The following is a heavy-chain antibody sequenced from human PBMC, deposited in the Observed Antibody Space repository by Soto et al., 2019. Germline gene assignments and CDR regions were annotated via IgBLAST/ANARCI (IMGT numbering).Heavy chain of an antibody. CDR2: IYYSGGT. V-gene: IGHV4-39*01. Sequence: PSETLSLTCTVSGGSISSSSYYWGWIRQPPGKGLEWIGSIYYSGGTYYNPSLKSRVTISVDTSKNQFSLKLSSVTAADTAVYYCASRETAGDYWGQGTLVSVSS. CDR3: ASRETAGDY. CDR1: GGSISSSSYY. J-gene: IGHJ4*02.